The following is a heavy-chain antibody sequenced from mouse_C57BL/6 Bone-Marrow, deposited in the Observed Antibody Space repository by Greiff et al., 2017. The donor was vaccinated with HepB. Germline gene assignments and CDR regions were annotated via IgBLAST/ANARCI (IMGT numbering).Heavy chain of an antibody. V-gene: IGHV14-2*01. CDR3: ARDDYDWASWLAY. CDR2: IDPEDGET. J-gene: IGHJ3*01. Sequence: VQLKESGAELVKPGASVKLSCTASGFNIKDYYMHWVKQRTERGLEWIGRIDPEDGETKYAPNFQGKATITADTSSNTAYLQHSSLTSEDTAVYYCARDDYDWASWLAYWGQGTMVTVSA. CDR1: GFNIKDYY. D-gene: IGHD2-4*01.